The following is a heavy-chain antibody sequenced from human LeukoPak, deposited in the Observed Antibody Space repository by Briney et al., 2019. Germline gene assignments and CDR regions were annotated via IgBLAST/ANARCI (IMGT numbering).Heavy chain of an antibody. Sequence: SVKVSCKASGGTFSSYTISWVRQAPGQGLEWMGRIIPILGIANYAQKFQGRVTITADKSTSTAYMELSSLRSEDTAVYYCATRAVVDGPAPSIDYWGQGTLVTVSS. D-gene: IGHD3-22*01. V-gene: IGHV1-69*02. CDR2: IIPILGIA. CDR3: ATRAVVDGPAPSIDY. J-gene: IGHJ4*02. CDR1: GGTFSSYT.